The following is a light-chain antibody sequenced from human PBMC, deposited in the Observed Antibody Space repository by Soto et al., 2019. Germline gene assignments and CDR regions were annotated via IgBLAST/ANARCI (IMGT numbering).Light chain of an antibody. CDR1: SSNIGSNT. CDR3: ATWADGLNSYV. J-gene: IGLJ1*01. CDR2: SNN. Sequence: QPVLTQPPSASGTPGQRVTISCSGSSSNIGSNTVSWYQQLPQRAPKLLIFSNNQRPSGVPDRFSGSKSGTSASLAISGLQSEEEADYYCATWADGLNSYVFGTGTKLTVL. V-gene: IGLV1-44*01.